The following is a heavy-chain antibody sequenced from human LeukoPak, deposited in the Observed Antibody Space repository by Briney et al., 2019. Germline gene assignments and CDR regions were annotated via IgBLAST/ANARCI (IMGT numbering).Heavy chain of an antibody. CDR3: VRPTTATSDAFDI. J-gene: IGHJ3*02. CDR2: IYPGDADT. D-gene: IGHD1-1*01. CDR1: GYTFASYW. Sequence: GESLKISCEGLGYTFASYWIGWVRQMPGKGLEWMGIIYPGDADTRYSPSFQGQVAISADKTTRTAHLQWTSLKASDSGMYYCVRPTTATSDAFDIWGQGTMVIVSS. V-gene: IGHV5-51*01.